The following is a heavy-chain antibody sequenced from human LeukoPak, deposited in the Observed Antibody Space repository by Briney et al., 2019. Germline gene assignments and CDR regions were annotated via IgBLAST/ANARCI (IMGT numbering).Heavy chain of an antibody. Sequence: GGSLRLSCAASGFTFSSYAMHWVRQAPGKGLEWVAVISYDGSNKYYADSVKGRFTISRDNSKNTLYLQMNSLRAEDTAVYYCAKDHRYDSSGYHPRGLWGQGTLVTVSS. CDR2: ISYDGSNK. CDR1: GFTFSSYA. CDR3: AKDHRYDSSGYHPRGL. J-gene: IGHJ4*02. V-gene: IGHV3-30-3*01. D-gene: IGHD3-22*01.